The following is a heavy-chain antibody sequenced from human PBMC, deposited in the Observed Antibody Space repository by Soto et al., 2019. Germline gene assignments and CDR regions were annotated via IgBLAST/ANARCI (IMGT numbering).Heavy chain of an antibody. CDR2: IHHTVGT. D-gene: IGHD3-16*01. CDR3: ARGFDYRWVY. J-gene: IGHJ4*02. Sequence: PWGPLSLPCSVSDDSINTDYWWSCVRPPPGKGLEWIGEIHHTVGTNYIQSLKSRITMSLDKSNNQLSLKLSSVTAADTAVYYCARGFDYRWVYWGQGTLVTVSS. V-gene: IGHV4-4*02. CDR1: DDSINTDYW.